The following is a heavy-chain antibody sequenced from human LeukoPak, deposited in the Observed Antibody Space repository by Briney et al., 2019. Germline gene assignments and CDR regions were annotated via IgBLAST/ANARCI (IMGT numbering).Heavy chain of an antibody. J-gene: IGHJ6*03. V-gene: IGHV4-39*07. Sequence: SSETLSLTCTVSGASVTSTGYCWAWLRQPPGKGLEWIGSIYDNGNTYYNPPLTSRVTLSLDTSKNQFSLKLSSVTAADTAVYYCAREEYAFNSYMDFWGKGTTVIVSS. CDR1: GASVTSTGYC. CDR3: AREEYAFNSYMDF. CDR2: IYDNGNT. D-gene: IGHD2-2*01.